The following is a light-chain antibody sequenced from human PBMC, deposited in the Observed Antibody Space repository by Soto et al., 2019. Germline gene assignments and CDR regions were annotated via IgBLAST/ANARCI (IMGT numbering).Light chain of an antibody. CDR2: EVS. CDR3: SSYTSSSSRV. Sequence: QSALTQPASVSGSPGQSITISCTGTSSDVGGYNYVSWHQQHPGKAPKLMIYEVSNRPSGVSNRFSGSKSGNTASLTISGLQAEDEADYYCSSYTSSSSRVFGRGTKLIVL. J-gene: IGLJ2*01. CDR1: SSDVGGYNY. V-gene: IGLV2-14*01.